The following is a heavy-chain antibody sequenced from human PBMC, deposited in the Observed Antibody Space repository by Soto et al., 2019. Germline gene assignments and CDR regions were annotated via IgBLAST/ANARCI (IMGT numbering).Heavy chain of an antibody. CDR3: AKEGYSGYVALYYFAY. Sequence: GGSLRLSCAASGFTFSSYGMHWVRQAPGKGLEWVAVISYDGSNKYYADSVKGRFTISRDNSKNTLYLQMNSLRAEDTAVYYCAKEGYSGYVALYYFAYWGQGTLVTVSS. CDR2: ISYDGSNK. J-gene: IGHJ4*02. CDR1: GFTFSSYG. V-gene: IGHV3-30*18. D-gene: IGHD5-12*01.